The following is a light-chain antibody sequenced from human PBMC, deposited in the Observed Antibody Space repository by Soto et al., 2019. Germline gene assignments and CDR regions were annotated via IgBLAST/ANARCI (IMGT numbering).Light chain of an antibody. CDR1: QSISGG. J-gene: IGKJ1*01. CDR3: QQFAISTT. V-gene: IGKV1-5*01. CDR2: DAS. Sequence: DIQLTQSPSTLSASVGDRVSITCRASQSISGGLAWYQKKPEKAPRLLIYDASGLQSGVPSRFSGSGSGTEFTLTVSDLHLEDFATYYCQQFAISTTFGQGPRWIS.